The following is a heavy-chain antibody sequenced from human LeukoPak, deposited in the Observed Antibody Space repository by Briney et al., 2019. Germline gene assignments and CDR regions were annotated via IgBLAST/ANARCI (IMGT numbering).Heavy chain of an antibody. CDR1: GFSFSSYW. V-gene: IGHV3-74*01. CDR2: INSDGSST. Sequence: GGSLRLSCAASGFSFSSYWMHWVRQAPGKGLVWVSRINSDGSSTSYADSVKGRFTISRDNAKNTLYLQMNSLRAEDTAVYYCARGTVTTDGSGTYYWGQGTLVTVSS. D-gene: IGHD3-10*01. J-gene: IGHJ4*02. CDR3: ARGTVTTDGSGTYY.